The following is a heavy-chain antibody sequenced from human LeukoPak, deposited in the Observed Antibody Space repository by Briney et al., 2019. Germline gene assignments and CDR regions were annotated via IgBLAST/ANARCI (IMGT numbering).Heavy chain of an antibody. CDR2: ISYDGSNK. J-gene: IGHJ4*02. Sequence: GGSLRLSCAASGFTFSSYAMHWVRQAPGKGLEWVAVISYDGSNKYYADSVKGRFTISRDNSKNTLYLQMNSLRAEDTAVYYCARNEAVAYDLDYWGQGTLVTVSS. CDR3: ARNEAVAYDLDY. V-gene: IGHV3-30*04. CDR1: GFTFSSYA. D-gene: IGHD6-19*01.